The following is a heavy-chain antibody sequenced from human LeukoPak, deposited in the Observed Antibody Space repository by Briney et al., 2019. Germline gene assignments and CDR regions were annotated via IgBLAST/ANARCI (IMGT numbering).Heavy chain of an antibody. CDR3: ASRNNIYGPYYFDY. Sequence: GGSLRLSCAASGFTFSSYAMHWVRQAPGKGLEWVAVISYDGSNKYYADSVKGRFTISRDNAKNSLYLQMNSLRAEDTALYYCASRNNIYGPYYFDYWGQGTLVTVSS. D-gene: IGHD3-3*02. CDR1: GFTFSSYA. V-gene: IGHV3-30-3*01. CDR2: ISYDGSNK. J-gene: IGHJ4*02.